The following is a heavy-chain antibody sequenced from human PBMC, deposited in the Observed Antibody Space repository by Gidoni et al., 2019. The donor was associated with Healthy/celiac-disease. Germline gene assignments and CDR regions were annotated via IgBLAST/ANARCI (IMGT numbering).Heavy chain of an antibody. V-gene: IGHV4-34*01. CDR1: GGSFSGYY. J-gene: IGHJ5*02. CDR3: ARGRVTTRFGWFDP. CDR2: INHSGST. Sequence: QVQLQQWGAGLLKPSETLSLTCAVYGGSFSGYYWSWIRQPPGKGLEWIGEINHSGSTNYNPSLKSRVTISVDTSKNQFSLKLSSVTAADTAVYYCARGRVTTRFGWFDPWGQGTLVTVSS. D-gene: IGHD3-10*01.